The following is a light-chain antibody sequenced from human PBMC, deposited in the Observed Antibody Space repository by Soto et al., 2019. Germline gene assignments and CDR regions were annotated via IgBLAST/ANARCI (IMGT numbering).Light chain of an antibody. CDR3: QQYNHFSSYS. Sequence: DIQMTQSPSTLSASVGDRVTITCRASQSISNWLAWYQQKPGKAPKLLIYKTSNLQSGVPSRFSGSGSGTEFTLTISSLHPDDFATSYCQQYNHFSSYSFGRGTKLEIK. CDR1: QSISNW. V-gene: IGKV1-5*03. J-gene: IGKJ2*01. CDR2: KTS.